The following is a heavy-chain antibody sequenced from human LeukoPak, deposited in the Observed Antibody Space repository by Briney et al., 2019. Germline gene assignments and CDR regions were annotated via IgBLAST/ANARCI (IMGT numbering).Heavy chain of an antibody. Sequence: GGSLRLSCAASGFTFSSYAMHWVRQAPGKGLEYVSAISSNGGSTYYANSVKGRFTISRDNSKNTLYLQMGSLRAEDMAVYYCARDRFLSSAATPFVVAWFDPWGQGTLVTVSS. J-gene: IGHJ5*02. V-gene: IGHV3-64*01. CDR1: GFTFSSYA. CDR3: ARDRFLSSAATPFVVAWFDP. D-gene: IGHD2-15*01. CDR2: ISSNGGST.